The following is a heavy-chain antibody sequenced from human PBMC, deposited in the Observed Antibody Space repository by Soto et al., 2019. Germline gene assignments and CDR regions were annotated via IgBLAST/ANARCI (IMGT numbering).Heavy chain of an antibody. CDR3: ASEIQCFGYSSGCPFDY. V-gene: IGHV3-30-3*01. J-gene: IGHJ4*02. Sequence: QVQLVESGGGVVQPGRSLRLSCAASGFTFSSYAMHWVRQAPGKGLEWVAVISYDGSNKYYADSVKGRFTISRDNSKNTLYLQMNSLRAEDTAVYYCASEIQCFGYSSGCPFDYWGQGTLVTVSS. CDR2: ISYDGSNK. CDR1: GFTFSSYA. D-gene: IGHD6-19*01.